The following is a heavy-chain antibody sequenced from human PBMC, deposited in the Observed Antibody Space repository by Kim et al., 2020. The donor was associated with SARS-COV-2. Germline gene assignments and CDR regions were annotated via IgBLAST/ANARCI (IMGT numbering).Heavy chain of an antibody. D-gene: IGHD3-22*01. Sequence: ASVKVSCKASGYTFTSYAMHWVRQAPGQRLEWMGWINAGNGNTKYSQKFQGRVTITRDTSASTAYMELSSLRSEDTAVYYCAREAPFYYDSSGYPFSWGQGTLVTVSS. V-gene: IGHV1-3*01. CDR1: GYTFTSYA. CDR3: AREAPFYYDSSGYPFS. CDR2: INAGNGNT. J-gene: IGHJ5*02.